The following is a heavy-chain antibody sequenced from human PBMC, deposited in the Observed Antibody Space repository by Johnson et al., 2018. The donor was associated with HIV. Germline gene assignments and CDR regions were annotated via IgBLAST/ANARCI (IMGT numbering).Heavy chain of an antibody. CDR1: GFTFSSYA. D-gene: IGHD3-3*01. V-gene: IGHV3-30*04. CDR3: ARGPILEWLSGDGFDI. Sequence: QVQLVESGGGLVKPGGSLRLSCAASGFTFSSYAMHWVRQAPGKGLEWVAVISYDGSNKYYADSVKGQFTISRDNSKNTLHLQMNSLRVEDTAMYYCARGPILEWLSGDGFDIWGQGTLVTVSS. CDR2: ISYDGSNK. J-gene: IGHJ3*02.